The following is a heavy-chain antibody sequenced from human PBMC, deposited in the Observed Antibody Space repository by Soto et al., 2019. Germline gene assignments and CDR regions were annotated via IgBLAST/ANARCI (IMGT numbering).Heavy chain of an antibody. CDR2: ISYDGSNK. Sequence: PGGSLRLSCAASGFTFSSYAMHWVRQAPGKWLEWVAVISYDGSNKYYADSVKGRFTISRDNSKNTLYLQMNSLRAEDTAVYYCARGARDYYYGMDVWGQGTLVTVSS. V-gene: IGHV3-30-3*01. CDR3: ARGARDYYYGMDV. J-gene: IGHJ6*02. CDR1: GFTFSSYA.